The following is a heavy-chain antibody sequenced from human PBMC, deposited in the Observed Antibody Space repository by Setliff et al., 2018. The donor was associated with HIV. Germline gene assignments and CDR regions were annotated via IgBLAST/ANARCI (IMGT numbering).Heavy chain of an antibody. D-gene: IGHD6-19*01. Sequence: SETLSLTCSVSGGPISSSTYFWDWIRQPPGKGLEWIGSIYYSGNTYYNPSLKSRVTISVDTSKRQFSLKLSSVTAGDSALYYCARRREQKATGWYYFDFWGQGALVTVSS. CDR1: GGPISSSTYF. V-gene: IGHV4-39*01. CDR3: ARRREQKATGWYYFDF. J-gene: IGHJ4*02. CDR2: IYYSGNT.